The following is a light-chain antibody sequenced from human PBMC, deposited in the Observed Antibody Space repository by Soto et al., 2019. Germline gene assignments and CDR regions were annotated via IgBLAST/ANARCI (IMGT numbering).Light chain of an antibody. Sequence: QSVLTQPASVSGSPGQSITISCTGTSSDVGGYNYVSWYQQHPGKAPKLMIYDVSNRPSGVSNRFSGSKSGNTASLTISGLWAEDEADYYCSSYTSSSTLLYVFGTGTKLTVL. CDR1: SSDVGGYNY. CDR2: DVS. CDR3: SSYTSSSTLLYV. V-gene: IGLV2-14*01. J-gene: IGLJ1*01.